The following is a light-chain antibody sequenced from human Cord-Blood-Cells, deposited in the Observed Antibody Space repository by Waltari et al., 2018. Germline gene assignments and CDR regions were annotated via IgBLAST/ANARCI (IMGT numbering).Light chain of an antibody. CDR3: SSYTSSSTWV. J-gene: IGLJ3*02. CDR1: SSDVGGYNY. CDR2: DVS. V-gene: IGLV2-14*01. Sequence: QSALTQPASVSGSPGQSITISCTGTSSDVGGYNYVSWYQQHPGKAPKLMIYDVSKRPSGVSNRFSGSKSGHTASLTISGLLAEDEADYYCSSYTSSSTWVFGGGTKLTVL.